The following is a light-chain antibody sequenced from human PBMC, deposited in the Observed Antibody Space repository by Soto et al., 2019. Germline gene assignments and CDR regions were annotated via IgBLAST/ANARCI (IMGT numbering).Light chain of an antibody. Sequence: IQLTQSPSSLSASVGDRVTITCRASQGISSYLAWYQQKPGKAPKLLIYGASTLEGGVPFRFSGSGSGTDFTLTISSLQPEDFANYYCQQLNTYPITFGQGTRLEIK. CDR3: QQLNTYPIT. V-gene: IGKV1-9*01. CDR1: QGISSY. CDR2: GAS. J-gene: IGKJ5*01.